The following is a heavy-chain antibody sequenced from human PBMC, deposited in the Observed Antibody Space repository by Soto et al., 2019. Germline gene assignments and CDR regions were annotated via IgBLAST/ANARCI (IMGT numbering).Heavy chain of an antibody. V-gene: IGHV1-18*04. CDR1: GYTFTSYG. CDR3: ARVPDPPYRLRGIAAAGTPPGIFDY. Sequence: GASVKVSCKASGYTFTSYGISWVRHAPGQGREWMGWISAYNSNTNYAQKLQGRVTMTTDTSTSTAYMELRSLRSDDTAVYYCARVPDPPYRLRGIAAAGTPPGIFDYWGQGTLVTVSS. J-gene: IGHJ4*02. CDR2: ISAYNSNT. D-gene: IGHD6-13*01.